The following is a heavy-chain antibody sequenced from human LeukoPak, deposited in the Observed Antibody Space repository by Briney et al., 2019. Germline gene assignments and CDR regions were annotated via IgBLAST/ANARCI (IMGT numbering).Heavy chain of an antibody. V-gene: IGHV1-46*01. D-gene: IGHD3-22*01. J-gene: IGHJ5*02. Sequence: ASVKVSCKASGFVFTAHWMHWVRQAPGQGHEWMGVINPSGDFTMYTQKFQVRVTLTTDTSTSTAYMELRSLRSDDTAVYFCARSHYDSTGYYEAGWFDPWGQGTLVTVSS. CDR1: GFVFTAHW. CDR2: INPSGDFT. CDR3: ARSHYDSTGYYEAGWFDP.